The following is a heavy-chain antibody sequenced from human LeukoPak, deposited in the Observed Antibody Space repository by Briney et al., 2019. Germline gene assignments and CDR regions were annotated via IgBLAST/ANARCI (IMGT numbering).Heavy chain of an antibody. D-gene: IGHD6-19*01. CDR1: GGSISSYY. J-gene: IGHJ4*02. Sequence: PSETLSLTCTVSGGSISSYYWSWIRQPPGKGLEWIGYIYYSGSTNYNPSLKSRVTISVDTSKNQFSLKLSSVTAADTAVYYCARKSPVAGFDYWGQGTLVTVSS. CDR3: ARKSPVAGFDY. CDR2: IYYSGST. V-gene: IGHV4-59*01.